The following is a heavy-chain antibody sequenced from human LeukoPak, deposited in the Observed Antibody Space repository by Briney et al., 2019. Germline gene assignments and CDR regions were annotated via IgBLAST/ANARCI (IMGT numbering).Heavy chain of an antibody. D-gene: IGHD4-17*01. J-gene: IGHJ5*02. Sequence: SETLSLTCTVSRGSISSGSYHWGWIRQPPGKGLEWIGSIYYSGSTYYNPSLKSRVTISVDTSKNQFSLKLRSVTAADTALYYCARQDYVTSYFDPWGQGTLVTVSS. CDR2: IYYSGST. CDR3: ARQDYVTSYFDP. CDR1: RGSISSGSYH. V-gene: IGHV4-39*01.